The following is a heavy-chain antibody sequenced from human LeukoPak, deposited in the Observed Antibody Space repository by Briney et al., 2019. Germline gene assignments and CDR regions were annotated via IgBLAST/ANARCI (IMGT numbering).Heavy chain of an antibody. Sequence: GGSLRLSCAASGFTFSPYAKSWVRQAPGKGLEWVSGVRASGGDTYYADSMKGRFTISRDNSRNTLYLQMNGLTAEDTAVYYCARWRSDDYFDYWGQGTLVTVTS. CDR3: ARWRSDDYFDY. V-gene: IGHV3-23*01. J-gene: IGHJ4*02. CDR1: GFTFSPYA. CDR2: VRASGGDT.